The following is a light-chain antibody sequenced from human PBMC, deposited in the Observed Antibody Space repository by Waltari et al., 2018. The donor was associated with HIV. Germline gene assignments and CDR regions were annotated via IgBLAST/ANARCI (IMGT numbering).Light chain of an antibody. Sequence: DIVMTQSPDSLAVSLGARATITCKSSQSVLYNSNNKNYLVWYQQKPGQSPKVLFYWASTRESGVPDRFSGSGSGTDFTLTISSLQAEDVAVYYCQQHFKTPYSFGQGTKLEIK. V-gene: IGKV4-1*01. CDR2: WAS. J-gene: IGKJ2*03. CDR3: QQHFKTPYS. CDR1: QSVLYNSNNKNY.